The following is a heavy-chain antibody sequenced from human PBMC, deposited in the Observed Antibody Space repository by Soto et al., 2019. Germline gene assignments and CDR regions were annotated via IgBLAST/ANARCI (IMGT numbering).Heavy chain of an antibody. CDR3: AKKGLGSLATYCNYGDCHYAFDL. Sequence: EVQLLESGGGLVQPGGSLRLSCAASGFTFTNYAMSWVRQAPGKGLEWVSTVSGGGDGTYYADSVKGRFSTSRDNSRNTVYLQMNNLRAEDTAVYYCAKKGLGSLATYCNYGDCHYAFDLWGQGTIVTVSS. CDR1: GFTFTNYA. D-gene: IGHD2-21*02. CDR2: VSGGGDGT. V-gene: IGHV3-23*01. J-gene: IGHJ3*01.